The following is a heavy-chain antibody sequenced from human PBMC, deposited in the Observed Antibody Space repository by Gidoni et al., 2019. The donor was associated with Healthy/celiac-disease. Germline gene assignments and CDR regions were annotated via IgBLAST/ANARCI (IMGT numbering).Heavy chain of an antibody. J-gene: IGHJ4*02. CDR3: ARLDGYSYGPSYQFDY. V-gene: IGHV4-39*01. CDR1: GGSICLSSYY. CDR2: IYYSGST. D-gene: IGHD5-18*01. Sequence: QLQLQESGPGLVKPSETLSLTCTVSGGSICLSSYYWGWIRQPPGKGLEWIGSIYYSGSTYYNPSLKSRVTISVDTSKNQFSLKLSSVTAADTAVYYCARLDGYSYGPSYQFDYWGQGTLVTVSS.